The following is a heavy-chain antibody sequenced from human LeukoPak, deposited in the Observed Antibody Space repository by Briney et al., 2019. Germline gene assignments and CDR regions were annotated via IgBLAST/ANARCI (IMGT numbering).Heavy chain of an antibody. D-gene: IGHD3-10*01. V-gene: IGHV3-53*01. Sequence: GGSLRLSCTVSGFTVSSNSMSWVRQAPGKGLEWVSFIYSGGNTHYSESVKGRFTISRDNSKNTLYLQMNSLRAEDTAVYYCASILLWFVYDYWGQGTLVTVSS. J-gene: IGHJ4*02. CDR1: GFTVSSNS. CDR2: IYSGGNT. CDR3: ASILLWFVYDY.